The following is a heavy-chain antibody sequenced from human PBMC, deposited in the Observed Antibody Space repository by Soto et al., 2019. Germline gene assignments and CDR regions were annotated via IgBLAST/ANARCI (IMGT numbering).Heavy chain of an antibody. CDR1: GFNFSSYA. CDR3: AKESEMVAKPVDY. Sequence: EVQLLESGGGLVQPGGSLRLSCAASGFNFSSYAMSWVRQAPGKGLEWVSAISGSGGSTYYADSVKGRFTISRDNSKNALYLQMNSRIAEDTAVYYCAKESEMVAKPVDYWGQGSLVTVSS. J-gene: IGHJ4*02. V-gene: IGHV3-23*01. CDR2: ISGSGGST. D-gene: IGHD5-12*01.